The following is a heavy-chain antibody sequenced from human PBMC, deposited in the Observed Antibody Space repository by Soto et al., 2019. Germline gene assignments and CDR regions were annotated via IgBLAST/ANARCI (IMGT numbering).Heavy chain of an antibody. CDR1: GFSLSTSGVG. CDR2: IYWDDDK. Sequence: QITLKESGPTLVKPTQTLTLTCTFSGFSLSTSGVGVGWIRQPPGKALEWLALIYWDDDKRYSPSLKSRLTITKDTSKNQVVLTMTNMDPVDTATYYCAHRPDYDFWSGYPDYGMDVWGQGTTVTVSS. V-gene: IGHV2-5*02. J-gene: IGHJ6*02. CDR3: AHRPDYDFWSGYPDYGMDV. D-gene: IGHD3-3*01.